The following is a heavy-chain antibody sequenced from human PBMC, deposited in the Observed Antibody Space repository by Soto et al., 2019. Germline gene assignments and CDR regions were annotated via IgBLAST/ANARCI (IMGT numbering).Heavy chain of an antibody. CDR2: IRSKANSYAT. CDR3: TGDYYDSSGYGPVGAFDI. CDR1: GFTFSGPA. J-gene: IGHJ3*02. Sequence: GGSLRLSCAASGFTFSGPAMHWVRQASGKGLEWVGRIRSKANSYATAYAASVKGRFTISRDDSKNTAYLQMNSLKTEDTAVYYCTGDYYDSSGYGPVGAFDIWGQGTMVTVSS. V-gene: IGHV3-73*01. D-gene: IGHD3-22*01.